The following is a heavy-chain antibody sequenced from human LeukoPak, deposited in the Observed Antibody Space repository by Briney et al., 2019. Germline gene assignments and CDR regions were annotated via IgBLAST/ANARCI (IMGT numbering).Heavy chain of an antibody. CDR3: AKFDAEYTGSYSYYYYMDV. Sequence: HSGGSLRLSCAASGFTFSSYAMSWVRQAPGKGLEWVSAISGSGGSTYYADSVKGRFTISRDYSKNTLYLQLNSLRAEDTAIYYCAKFDAEYTGSYSYYYYMDVWGKGTTVTVSS. J-gene: IGHJ6*03. D-gene: IGHD1-26*01. CDR2: ISGSGGST. CDR1: GFTFSSYA. V-gene: IGHV3-23*01.